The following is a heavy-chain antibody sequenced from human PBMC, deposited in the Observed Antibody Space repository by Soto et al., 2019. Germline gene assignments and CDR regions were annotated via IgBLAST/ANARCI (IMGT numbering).Heavy chain of an antibody. CDR1: GFTFSSYA. Sequence: GGSLRLSCAASGFTFSSYAMHWVRQAPGKGLEWVAVISYDGSNKYYADSVKGRFTISRDNSKNTLYLQMNSLRAEDTAVYYCTTTKIQLYYFDYWGQGTLVTVSS. V-gene: IGHV3-30-3*01. D-gene: IGHD5-18*01. CDR3: TTTKIQLYYFDY. J-gene: IGHJ4*02. CDR2: ISYDGSNK.